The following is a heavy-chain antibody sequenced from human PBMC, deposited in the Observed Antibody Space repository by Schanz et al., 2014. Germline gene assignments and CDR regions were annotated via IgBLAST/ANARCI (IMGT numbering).Heavy chain of an antibody. J-gene: IGHJ3*02. D-gene: IGHD3-10*01. CDR1: GLIFSNYV. Sequence: EVQLLESGGGLVQPGGSLKLSCAASGLIFSNYVMSWVRQAPGKGLEWVSTLGTSGGTNYAESVKGRFTISRDNSKNTLYLQMNSLRAEDTAVYYCAKGRFGELSAFDIWGQGTMVTVSS. CDR3: AKGRFGELSAFDI. CDR2: LGTSGGT. V-gene: IGHV3-23*01.